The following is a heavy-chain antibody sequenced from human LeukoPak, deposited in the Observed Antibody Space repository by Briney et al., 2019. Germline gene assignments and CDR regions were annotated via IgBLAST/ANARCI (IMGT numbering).Heavy chain of an antibody. CDR1: GYSFTSYW. CDR3: ARRAYYYDSSGYYEDY. Sequence: GESLKISCKGSGYSFTSYWIGWVRQMPGKGLEWTGIIYPGDSDTRYSPSFQGQVTISADKSISTAYLQWSSLKASDTAMYYCARRAYYYDSSGYYEDYWGQGTLVTVSS. J-gene: IGHJ4*02. V-gene: IGHV5-51*01. CDR2: IYPGDSDT. D-gene: IGHD3-22*01.